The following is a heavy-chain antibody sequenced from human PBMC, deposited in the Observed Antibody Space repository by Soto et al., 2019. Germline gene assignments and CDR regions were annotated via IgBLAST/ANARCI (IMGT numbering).Heavy chain of an antibody. D-gene: IGHD1-26*01. CDR3: ARDVDKYTGSDPPGPGY. J-gene: IGHJ4*02. CDR2: INPRGASA. V-gene: IGHV1-46*01. CDR1: GYAFSNFY. Sequence: ASVKVSCKASGYAFSNFYVHWVRQAPGQGLEWVGVINPRGASARYAQRFQARVTMTRDTSTSTVFMELSRLRSDDTAMYYCARDVDKYTGSDPPGPGYWGQGTMVTVSS.